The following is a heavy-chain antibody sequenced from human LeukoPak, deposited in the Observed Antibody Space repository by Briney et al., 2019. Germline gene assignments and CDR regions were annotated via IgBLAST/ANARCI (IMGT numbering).Heavy chain of an antibody. Sequence: PGRSLRLSCAASGFSFSNSAMHWVRQAPGKGLEWVAVISFDGTNKYYADSVKGRFTISRDNSKNTLYLQMNSLRAEDTAVYYCAKLYGPCDYWGQGTLVTVSS. D-gene: IGHD2-2*02. CDR2: ISFDGTNK. CDR3: AKLYGPCDY. J-gene: IGHJ4*02. V-gene: IGHV3-30-3*02. CDR1: GFSFSNSA.